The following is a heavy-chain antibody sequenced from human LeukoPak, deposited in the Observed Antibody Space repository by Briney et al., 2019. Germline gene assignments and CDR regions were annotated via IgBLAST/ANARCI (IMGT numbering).Heavy chain of an antibody. CDR3: ASTITVTTDY. J-gene: IGHJ4*02. Sequence: SETLSLTCTVSGYSISSGYYWGWIQQPPGKGLEWIGSIYHSGSVYFNPSLKSRVTISVDTSNNQFSLKLSSVTAADTAVYYCASTITVTTDYWGQGTLVTVSS. D-gene: IGHD4-17*01. V-gene: IGHV4-38-2*02. CDR2: IYHSGSV. CDR1: GYSISSGYY.